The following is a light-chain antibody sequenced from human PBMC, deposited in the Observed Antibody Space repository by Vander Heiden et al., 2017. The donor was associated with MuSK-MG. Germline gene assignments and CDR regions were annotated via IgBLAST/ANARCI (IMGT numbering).Light chain of an antibody. CDR2: AAS. Sequence: DIEMTHSPSSLSASVGDRVTITCRASQYIRNDLGWYQQKPGKAPNRLIYAASSLQSGVPSRFSGSGSGTEFTLTISSLQPEDFATYYCRHEDSSPYTFGQGTKLEIK. CDR1: QYIRND. V-gene: IGKV1-17*01. J-gene: IGKJ2*01. CDR3: RHEDSSPYT.